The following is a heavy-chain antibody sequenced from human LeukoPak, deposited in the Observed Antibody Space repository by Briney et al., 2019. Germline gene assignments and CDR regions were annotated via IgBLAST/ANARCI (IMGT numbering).Heavy chain of an antibody. D-gene: IGHD3-10*01. J-gene: IGHJ6*02. CDR2: IYYSGNT. CDR1: GGSISSFY. Sequence: SETLSLTCAVSGGSISSFYWNWFRQPPGKGLEWIGYIYYSGNTHYNPSLKSRVTMSVDTSKNQFSLKLSSVTAADTAVYYCARNYYYGSGSYFGYYYYGMDVWGQGTTVTVSS. CDR3: ARNYYYGSGSYFGYYYYGMDV. V-gene: IGHV4-59*12.